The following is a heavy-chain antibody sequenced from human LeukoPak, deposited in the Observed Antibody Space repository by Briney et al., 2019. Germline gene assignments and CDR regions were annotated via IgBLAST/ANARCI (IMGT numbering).Heavy chain of an antibody. CDR3: ARGPAQLLDY. D-gene: IGHD2-2*01. J-gene: IGHJ4*02. V-gene: IGHV3-21*01. Sequence: SGGSLRLSCAASGFTFSSYSMNWVRQAPGKGLEWVSSISSSSSYIYYADSVKGRFTISRDNAKNSLYLQMNSLRAEDTAVYYCARGPAQLLDYWGQGTLVTVSS. CDR1: GFTFSSYS. CDR2: ISSSSSYI.